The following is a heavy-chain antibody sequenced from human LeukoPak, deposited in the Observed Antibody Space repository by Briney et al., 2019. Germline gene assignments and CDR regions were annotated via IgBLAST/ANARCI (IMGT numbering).Heavy chain of an antibody. J-gene: IGHJ6*02. V-gene: IGHV3-30-3*01. D-gene: IGHD3-16*01. CDR1: GLTFSGFS. CDR3: ARDRSDYSIKYYYYYGMDV. Sequence: GGSLRLSGAASGLTFSGFSMHWVRKAPGKGLEWVPVISYDGSSEYYADSVRGRFTISRDNSKNTLYLQMNSLGAEDTAVFYCARDRSDYSIKYYYYYGMDVWGQGTTVTVSS. CDR2: ISYDGSSE.